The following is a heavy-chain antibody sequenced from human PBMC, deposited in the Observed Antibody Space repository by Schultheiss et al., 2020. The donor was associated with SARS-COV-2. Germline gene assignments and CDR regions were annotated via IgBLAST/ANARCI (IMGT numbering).Heavy chain of an antibody. Sequence: GGSLRLSCAASGFTVSSNYMNWVRQAPGKGLEWVSSISSSSSYIYYADSVKGRFTISRDNAKNSLYLQMNSLRAEDTAVYYCARTTGGRPFDYWGQGTLVTVSS. CDR2: ISSSSSYI. D-gene: IGHD1-1*01. CDR1: GFTVSSNY. J-gene: IGHJ4*02. V-gene: IGHV3-21*01. CDR3: ARTTGGRPFDY.